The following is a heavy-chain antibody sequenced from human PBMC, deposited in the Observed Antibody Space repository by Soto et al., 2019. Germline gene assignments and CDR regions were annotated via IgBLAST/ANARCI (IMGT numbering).Heavy chain of an antibody. CDR3: ARAGLRLYNWFDP. CDR1: GFTVSSHY. V-gene: IGHV3-53*02. Sequence: EVQLVETGGGLIQPGGSLRLSCAASGFTVSSHYMSWVRQAPGKGLEWVSVIYSGGSTYYADSVKGRFTISRDNSKNTLYLQMNSLRAEDTAVYYFARAGLRLYNWFDPWGQGTLVTVSS. J-gene: IGHJ5*02. D-gene: IGHD5-12*01. CDR2: IYSGGST.